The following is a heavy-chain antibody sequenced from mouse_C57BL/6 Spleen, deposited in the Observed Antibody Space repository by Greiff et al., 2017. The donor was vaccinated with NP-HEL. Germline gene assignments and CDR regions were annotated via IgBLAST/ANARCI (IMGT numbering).Heavy chain of an antibody. CDR1: GYSITSDY. CDR2: ISYSGST. V-gene: IGHV3-8*01. J-gene: IGHJ1*03. D-gene: IGHD1-1*01. CDR3: ARCPITTVVAYWYFDV. Sequence: EVKLMESGPGLAKPSQTLSLTCSVTGYSITSDYWNWIRKFPGNKLEYMGYISYSGSTYYNPSLKSRISITRDTSKNQYYLQLNSVTTEDTATYYCARCPITTVVAYWYFDVWGTGTTVTVSS.